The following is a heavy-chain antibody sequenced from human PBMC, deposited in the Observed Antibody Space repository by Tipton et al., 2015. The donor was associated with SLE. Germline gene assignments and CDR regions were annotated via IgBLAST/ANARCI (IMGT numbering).Heavy chain of an antibody. CDR2: INPNVGDT. V-gene: IGHV1-46*02. CDR3: ARDDWRDFGMVKPSGRYGGIDYY. CDR1: ADTFKSYY. D-gene: IGHD3-3*01. J-gene: IGHJ4*02. Sequence: QSGAEVKKPGASVKISCKAPADTFKSYYMHWVRQAPGQGLEWMGIINPNVGDTYYAQKFLGRVTMARDTSTRTIYMELSSLRSEDTAVYYCARDDWRDFGMVKPSGRYGGIDYYWGQGTLVIVSS.